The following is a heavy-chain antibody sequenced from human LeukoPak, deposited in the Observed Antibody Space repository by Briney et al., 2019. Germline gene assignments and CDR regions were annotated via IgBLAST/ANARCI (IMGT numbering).Heavy chain of an antibody. CDR3: DRPVHTRANRDRNDAFDI. CDR1: GFTFSSYE. J-gene: IGHJ3*02. D-gene: IGHD1-14*01. V-gene: IGHV3-48*03. CDR2: ISISCSTI. Sequence: GRSLRLTCAASGFTFSSYEINWDRQPPGKGLEWVSYISISCSTIYYPDSVKGRFSISRDNAKNSMYLQMISLRAEATAVYYCDRPVHTRANRDRNDAFDIWGQGTMVTVSS.